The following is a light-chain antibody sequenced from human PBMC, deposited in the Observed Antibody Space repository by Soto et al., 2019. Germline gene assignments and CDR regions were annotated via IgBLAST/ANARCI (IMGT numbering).Light chain of an antibody. Sequence: EIVMTQSPATLSVSPGERATLSCRASQSVSSNLAWYQQKPGQAPRLLIYGASTRATGIPARFSGSGSGTEFTLTISSLQSEDFGVYYCQQYNNGPRTFGQGTKVEIK. CDR1: QSVSSN. J-gene: IGKJ1*01. CDR2: GAS. V-gene: IGKV3-15*01. CDR3: QQYNNGPRT.